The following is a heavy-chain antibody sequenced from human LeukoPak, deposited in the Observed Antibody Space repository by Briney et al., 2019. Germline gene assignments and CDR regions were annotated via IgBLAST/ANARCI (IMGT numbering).Heavy chain of an antibody. CDR1: GYTFTSYG. J-gene: IGHJ6*02. CDR3: ARVSSGSGSFYYYGMDV. CDR2: ISAYNGNT. D-gene: IGHD3-10*01. V-gene: IGHV1-18*01. Sequence: GASVKVSCKASGYTFTSYGISWVRQAPGQGLEWMGWISAYNGNTNYAQKLQGRVTMTTDTSTSTAYMEPRSLRSDDTAVYYCARVSSGSGSFYYYGMDVWGQGTTVTVSS.